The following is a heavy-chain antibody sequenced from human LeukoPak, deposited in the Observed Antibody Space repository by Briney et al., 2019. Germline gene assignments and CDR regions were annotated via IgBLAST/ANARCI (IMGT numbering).Heavy chain of an antibody. CDR2: IYTSGST. V-gene: IGHV4-61*02. CDR1: GGSISSGSYY. J-gene: IGHJ4*02. D-gene: IGHD3-3*01. CDR3: ARGGSEFGVVTLFDY. Sequence: PSETLSLTCTVSGGSISSGSYYWSWIRQPAGKGLEWIGRIYTSGSTNYNPSLKSRVTMSVDTSKNQFSLKLSSVTAAHTAVYYCARGGSEFGVVTLFDYWGQGTLVTVSS.